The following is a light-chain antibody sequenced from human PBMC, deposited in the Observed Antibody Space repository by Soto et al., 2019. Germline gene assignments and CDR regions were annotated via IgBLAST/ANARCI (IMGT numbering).Light chain of an antibody. CDR1: SSDIGAYNY. Sequence: QSALTQPASMSGSPGQSITISCTGTSSDIGAYNYVSWYQHHPGKAPKLMIYEVSDRPSGVSNRFSGSKSGNTASLTISGLQAEDEADYYCSSYSSSSTPVVFGGGTKLTVL. CDR2: EVS. CDR3: SSYSSSSTPVV. V-gene: IGLV2-14*01. J-gene: IGLJ2*01.